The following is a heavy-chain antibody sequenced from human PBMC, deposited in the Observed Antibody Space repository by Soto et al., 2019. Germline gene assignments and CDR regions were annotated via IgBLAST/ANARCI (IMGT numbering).Heavy chain of an antibody. Sequence: ASVKVSCKASGFPFTSSAVQWVRQARGQRLEWIGWIVVGSGNTNYAQKFQERVTITRDMSTSTAYMELSSLRSEDTAVYYCAAEMVEMATIEYFDYWGQGTLVTVSS. D-gene: IGHD5-12*01. CDR2: IVVGSGNT. J-gene: IGHJ4*02. V-gene: IGHV1-58*01. CDR3: AAEMVEMATIEYFDY. CDR1: GFPFTSSA.